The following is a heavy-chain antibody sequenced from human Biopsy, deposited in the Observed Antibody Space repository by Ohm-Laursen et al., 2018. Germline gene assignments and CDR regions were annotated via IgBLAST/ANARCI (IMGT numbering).Heavy chain of an antibody. CDR2: IYYSGTT. D-gene: IGHD3-3*01. CDR3: ARVRGGFLEWFDY. V-gene: IGHV4-59*07. Sequence: SDTLSLTCTVSGEFMWTYYWSWIRQPPGKVMEWIASIYYSGTTHKNPSLKSRVTISVDTSQGLLSLDLSSVTAADTAVYYCARVRGGFLEWFDYWGQGTLVTVSS. J-gene: IGHJ5*01. CDR1: GEFMWTYY.